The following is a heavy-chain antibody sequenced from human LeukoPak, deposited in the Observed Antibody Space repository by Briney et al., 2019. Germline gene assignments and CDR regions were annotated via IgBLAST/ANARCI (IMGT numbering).Heavy chain of an antibody. J-gene: IGHJ6*02. Sequence: ASVKVSCKASGYTSTGYYMHWVRQAPGQGLEWMGWINPNSGGTNYAQKFQGRVTMTRDTSISTAYMELSRLRSDDTAVYYCARGEYSGYEHHYYYGMDVWGQGTTVTVSS. D-gene: IGHD5-12*01. CDR1: GYTSTGYY. V-gene: IGHV1-2*02. CDR3: ARGEYSGYEHHYYYGMDV. CDR2: INPNSGGT.